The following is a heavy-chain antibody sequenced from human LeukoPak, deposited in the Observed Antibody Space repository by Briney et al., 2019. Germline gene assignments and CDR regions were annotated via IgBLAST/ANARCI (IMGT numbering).Heavy chain of an antibody. CDR1: GFSFSNYG. CDR2: IWDDGSSK. J-gene: IGHJ4*02. D-gene: IGHD3-22*01. V-gene: IGHV3-33*06. Sequence: GRSLRLSCSASGFSFSNYGMHWVRQAPGKGLQWVAVIWDDGSSKYYADSVKGRFTISRDNSKNTLYLQMNSLRAEDTAVYYCANRNYYDSSGSYYILYFDYWGQGTLVTVSS. CDR3: ANRNYYDSSGSYYILYFDY.